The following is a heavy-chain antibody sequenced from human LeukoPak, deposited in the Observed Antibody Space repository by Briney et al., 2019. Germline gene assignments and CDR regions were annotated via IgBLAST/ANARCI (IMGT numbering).Heavy chain of an antibody. J-gene: IGHJ3*02. Sequence: SETLSLTCTVSGGSFSSNSYYWGWIRQPPGKWLEWIGSIYTSGSTDYNPSLKSRVTMSVDTSKNQFSLKLSSVTAANTAVYYCARDAGVVVPAAIGASDAFDIWGQGTMVTVSS. V-gene: IGHV4-39*07. D-gene: IGHD2-2*02. CDR2: IYTSGST. CDR1: GGSFSSNSYY. CDR3: ARDAGVVVPAAIGASDAFDI.